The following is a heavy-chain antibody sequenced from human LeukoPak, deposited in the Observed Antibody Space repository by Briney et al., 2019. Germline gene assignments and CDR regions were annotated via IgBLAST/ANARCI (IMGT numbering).Heavy chain of an antibody. Sequence: GGSLRLSCADSGFTFSSYSMNWVRQAPGKGLEWVSSISSGSKYIYNADSVKGRFTISRDNAKNSLYLQMNSLRAEDTALYYCARALSYSYGSMDFWGQGTLVIVSS. CDR1: GFTFSSYS. J-gene: IGHJ4*02. D-gene: IGHD5-18*01. V-gene: IGHV3-21*01. CDR2: ISSGSKYI. CDR3: ARALSYSYGSMDF.